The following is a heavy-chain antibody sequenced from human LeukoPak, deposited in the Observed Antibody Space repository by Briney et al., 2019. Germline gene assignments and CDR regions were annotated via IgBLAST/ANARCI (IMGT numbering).Heavy chain of an antibody. CDR3: ARGDSSGYGPDH. Sequence: GGSLRLSCAASGFTFSTYAMSWVRQAPGKGLEWVSAVRGSGTDAYYADSVKGRFTISRDNAKNSLYLQMNSLRDEDTAVYYCARGDSSGYGPDHWGQGTLDPVSS. CDR2: VRGSGTDA. CDR1: GFTFSTYA. V-gene: IGHV3-23*01. J-gene: IGHJ5*02. D-gene: IGHD3-22*01.